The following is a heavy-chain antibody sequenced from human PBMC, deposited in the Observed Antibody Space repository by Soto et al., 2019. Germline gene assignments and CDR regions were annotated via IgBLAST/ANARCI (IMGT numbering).Heavy chain of an antibody. CDR3: AREEEREARHDY. J-gene: IGHJ4*02. D-gene: IGHD1-26*01. CDR2: INPSGGST. V-gene: IGHV1-46*01. CDR1: GYTFTSYY. Sequence: QVQLVQSGAEVKKPGASVKVSCKASGYTFTSYYMHWVRQAPGQGLEWMGIINPSGGSTSYAQKFQGRVSMIRDTSTSTVYMELSSLRSEDTAVYYCAREEEREARHDYWGQGTLVTVSS.